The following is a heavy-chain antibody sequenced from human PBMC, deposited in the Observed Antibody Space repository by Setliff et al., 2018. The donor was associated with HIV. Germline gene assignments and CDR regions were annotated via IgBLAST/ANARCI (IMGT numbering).Heavy chain of an antibody. D-gene: IGHD3-9*01. CDR1: GGSISSGSYY. Sequence: SETLSLTCTVSGGSISSGSYYWSWIRQPAGKGLEWIGHIYTSGSTNYNPSLKSRVTISVDTSTNQFSLKLSSVTAADTAVYYCARTDWARTSYYYYYGMNVWGQGTTVTVSS. J-gene: IGHJ6*02. V-gene: IGHV4-61*09. CDR3: ARTDWARTSYYYYYGMNV. CDR2: IYTSGST.